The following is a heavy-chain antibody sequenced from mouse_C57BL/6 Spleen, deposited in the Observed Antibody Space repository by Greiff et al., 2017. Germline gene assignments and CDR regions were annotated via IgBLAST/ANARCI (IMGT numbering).Heavy chain of an antibody. Sequence: QVQLQQPGAELVMPGASVKLSCKASGYTFTSYWMHWVKQRPGQGLEWIGEIDPSDSYTNYNQKFKGKATLTVDKSSSTAYMQLSSLTSEDSAVYCCARGGSAWFAYWGQGTLVTVSA. D-gene: IGHD3-1*01. V-gene: IGHV1-69*01. CDR2: IDPSDSYT. CDR3: ARGGSAWFAY. CDR1: GYTFTSYW. J-gene: IGHJ3*01.